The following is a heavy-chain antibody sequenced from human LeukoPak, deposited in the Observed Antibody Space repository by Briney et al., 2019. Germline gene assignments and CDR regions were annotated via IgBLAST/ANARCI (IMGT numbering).Heavy chain of an antibody. Sequence: GGSLSLSCEAFGFSFSSYEMNWVRQAPGQGLEWVSYISSSGSTIYYADSVRGRFTISRDNAKNSVYLQMNSLRAEDTAVYYCARDSRGAFDYWGQGTLVTVSS. CDR1: GFSFSSYE. V-gene: IGHV3-48*03. J-gene: IGHJ4*02. CDR2: ISSSGSTI. CDR3: ARDSRGAFDY. D-gene: IGHD3-10*01.